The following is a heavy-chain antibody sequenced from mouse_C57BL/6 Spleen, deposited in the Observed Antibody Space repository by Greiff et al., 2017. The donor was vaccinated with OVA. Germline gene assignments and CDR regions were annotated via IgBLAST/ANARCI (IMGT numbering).Heavy chain of an antibody. J-gene: IGHJ2*01. CDR1: GYSFTGYY. Sequence: EVQLQQSGPELVKPGASVKISCKASGYSFTGYYMNWVKQSPEKSLEWIGEINPSTGGTTYNQKFKAKATLTVDKSSSTAYMQLKSLTSEDSAVYYCARGKDYDGRFDYWGQGTTLTVSS. CDR3: ARGKDYDGRFDY. CDR2: INPSTGGT. V-gene: IGHV1-42*01. D-gene: IGHD2-4*01.